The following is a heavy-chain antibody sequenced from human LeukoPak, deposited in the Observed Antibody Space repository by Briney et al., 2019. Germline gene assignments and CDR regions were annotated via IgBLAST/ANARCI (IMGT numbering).Heavy chain of an antibody. CDR2: IIPIFGTA. V-gene: IGHV1-69*05. J-gene: IGHJ4*02. CDR1: GGTFSSYA. D-gene: IGHD3-22*01. CDR3: ARYVGYYDSSDSYYFDY. Sequence: SVKVSCKASGGTFSSYAISWVRQAPGQGLEWMGGIIPIFGTANYAQKFQGRVTITTDESPSTAYMELSSLRSEDTAVYYCARYVGYYDSSDSYYFDYWGQGTLVTVSS.